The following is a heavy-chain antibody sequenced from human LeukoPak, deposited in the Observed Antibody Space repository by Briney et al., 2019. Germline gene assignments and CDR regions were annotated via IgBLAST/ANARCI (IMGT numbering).Heavy chain of an antibody. CDR1: GFTFSSHS. Sequence: GGSLRLSCAASGFTFSSHSMNWVRQAPGKGLEWVSYISSSSSTIYYADSVKGRFTISRDNAKNSLYLQMNSLRAEDTAVYYCARLVYDSSGYSYYYYYGMGVWGQGTTVTVSS. J-gene: IGHJ6*02. CDR3: ARLVYDSSGYSYYYYYGMGV. V-gene: IGHV3-48*01. D-gene: IGHD3-22*01. CDR2: ISSSSSTI.